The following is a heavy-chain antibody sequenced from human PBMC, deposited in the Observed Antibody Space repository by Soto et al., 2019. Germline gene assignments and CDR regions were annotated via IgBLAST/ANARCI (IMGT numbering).Heavy chain of an antibody. J-gene: IGHJ6*02. D-gene: IGHD5-12*01. CDR2: IYYSGST. CDR3: ARGGYSGYDFDYYYGMDV. CDR1: GGSISSYY. V-gene: IGHV4-59*01. Sequence: SETLSLTCTVSGGSISSYYWSWIRQPPGKGLEWIGYIYYSGSTNYNPSLKSRVTISVDTSKNQFSLKLSSVTAADTAVYYCARGGYSGYDFDYYYGMDVWGQGTTVTVSS.